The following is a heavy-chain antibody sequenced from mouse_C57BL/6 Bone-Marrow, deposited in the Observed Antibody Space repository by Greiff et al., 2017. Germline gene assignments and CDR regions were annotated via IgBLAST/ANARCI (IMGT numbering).Heavy chain of an antibody. CDR2: IWRGGST. D-gene: IGHD4-1*01. CDR1: GFSLTSYG. Sequence: VQLQQSGPGLVQPSQSLSITCTVSGFSLTSYGVHWVRQSPGKGLEWLGVIWRGGSTAYNAAFISRLSISKYHSKGQVFFKMHSLQADETARYDSARNHDWVSFAYWGQGPGATVSA. CDR3: ARNHDWVSFAY. J-gene: IGHJ3*01. V-gene: IGHV2-2*01.